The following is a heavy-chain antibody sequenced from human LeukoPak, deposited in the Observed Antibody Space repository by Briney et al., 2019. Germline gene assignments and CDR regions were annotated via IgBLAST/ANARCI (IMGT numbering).Heavy chain of an antibody. CDR2: ISYDGSNK. D-gene: IGHD4-11*01. Sequence: GRSLRLSCAASGFXFSSYGMHWVRQAPGKGLEWVAVISYDGSNKYYADSVKGRFTISRDNSKNTLYLQMNSLRAEDTAVYYCAKDSRLQTFDYWGQGTLVTVSS. CDR3: AKDSRLQTFDY. V-gene: IGHV3-30*18. CDR1: GFXFSSYG. J-gene: IGHJ4*02.